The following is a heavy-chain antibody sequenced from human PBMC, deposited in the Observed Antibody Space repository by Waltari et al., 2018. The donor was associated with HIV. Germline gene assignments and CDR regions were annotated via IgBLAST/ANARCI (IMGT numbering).Heavy chain of an antibody. CDR2: ISYYGSKK. CDR1: EFTFRNYG. J-gene: IGHJ4*02. V-gene: IGHV3-30*18. Sequence: VQLVESGGGVVQPGRSLRLSCAASEFTFRNYGMHWVRQAPGKGVGWVAVISYYGSKKYYADSVKGRFTISRDNSNLTLYLQMNSLRGEDTAVYYCAKEENSGYGSIDYWGQGTLVTVSS. CDR3: AKEENSGYGSIDY. D-gene: IGHD5-12*01.